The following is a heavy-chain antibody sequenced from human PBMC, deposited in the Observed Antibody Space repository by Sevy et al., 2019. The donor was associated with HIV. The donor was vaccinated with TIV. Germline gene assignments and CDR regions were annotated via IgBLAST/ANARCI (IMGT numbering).Heavy chain of an antibody. J-gene: IGHJ6*02. Sequence: GGSLILSCAASGFTFSKYDMHWDRQVSGKSLEWVSGIGYAGDIYYLDSVKGRFTISRENAKNSLYLEMNSLRAGDTALYYCARGGPEGYYYYGLDVWGQGTTVTVSS. CDR2: IGYAGDI. CDR1: GFTFSKYD. V-gene: IGHV3-13*01. D-gene: IGHD5-12*01. CDR3: ARGGPEGYYYYGLDV.